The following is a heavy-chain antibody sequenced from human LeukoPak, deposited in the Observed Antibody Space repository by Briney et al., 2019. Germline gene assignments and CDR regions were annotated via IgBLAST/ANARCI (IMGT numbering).Heavy chain of an antibody. CDR2: IYYSGST. Sequence: PSQTPSLTCTVSGGSISSGGYYWSWIRQHPGKGLEWIGYIYYSGSTYYNPSLKSRVTISVDTSKDQFSLKLSSVTAADTAVYYCARTAAAGPGPVVYWGQGTLVTVSS. CDR3: ARTAAAGPGPVVY. V-gene: IGHV4-31*03. CDR1: GGSISSGGYY. J-gene: IGHJ4*02. D-gene: IGHD6-13*01.